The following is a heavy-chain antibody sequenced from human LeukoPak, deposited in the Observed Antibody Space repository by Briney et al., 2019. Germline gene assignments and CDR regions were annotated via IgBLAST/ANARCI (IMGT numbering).Heavy chain of an antibody. D-gene: IGHD6-6*01. CDR2: ISYDGSNK. CDR1: GFTFSSYG. J-gene: IGHJ4*02. CDR3: ARAQLVRGGGDY. V-gene: IGHV3-30*19. Sequence: GGSLRLSCAASGFTFSSYGMHWVRQAPGKGLEWVAVISYDGSNKYYADSVKGRFTISRDNSKNTLYLQMNSLRAEDTAVYYCARAQLVRGGGDYWGQGTLVTVSS.